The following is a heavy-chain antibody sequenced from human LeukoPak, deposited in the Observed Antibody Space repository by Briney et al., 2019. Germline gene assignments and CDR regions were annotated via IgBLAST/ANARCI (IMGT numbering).Heavy chain of an antibody. CDR3: AKGYGDYYYYGMDV. D-gene: IGHD4-17*01. CDR2: ISWNSGNI. V-gene: IGHV3-9*01. Sequence: PGRSLRLSCAASGFTFDDYAMHWGRQAPGKGLEGVSGISWNSGNIGYADSVKGRFTISRDNAKNSLYLQMISLRAEDTALYYCAKGYGDYYYYGMDVWGQGTTVTVSS. J-gene: IGHJ6*02. CDR1: GFTFDDYA.